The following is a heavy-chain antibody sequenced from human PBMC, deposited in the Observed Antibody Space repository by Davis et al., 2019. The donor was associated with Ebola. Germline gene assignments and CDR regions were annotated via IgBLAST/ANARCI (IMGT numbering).Heavy chain of an antibody. CDR1: GFTFSDYY. Sequence: GESLKISCAASGFTFSDYYMSWIRQAPGKGLEWVSYISSSGSTIYYADSVKGRFTISRDNAKNSLYLQMNSLRAEDTAVYYCARDPPVAAEAYWGQGTLVTVSS. CDR2: ISSSGSTI. CDR3: ARDPPVAAEAY. V-gene: IGHV3-11*01. J-gene: IGHJ4*02. D-gene: IGHD6-19*01.